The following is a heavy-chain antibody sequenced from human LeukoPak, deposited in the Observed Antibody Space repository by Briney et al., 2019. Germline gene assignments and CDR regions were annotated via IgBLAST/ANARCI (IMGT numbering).Heavy chain of an antibody. CDR2: ITDSGGNT. CDR1: GFTFSSYA. V-gene: IGHV3-23*01. CDR3: ARAGHCTNGICYTADFDY. Sequence: PGGSLRLFCAASGFTFSSYAMSWVRQAPGKGLEWVSAITDSGGNTYYTAPVRGRFTISRDNSKNTLYLQMNSLRAEDTAVYYCARAGHCTNGICYTADFDYWGQGTLVTVSS. J-gene: IGHJ4*02. D-gene: IGHD2-8*01.